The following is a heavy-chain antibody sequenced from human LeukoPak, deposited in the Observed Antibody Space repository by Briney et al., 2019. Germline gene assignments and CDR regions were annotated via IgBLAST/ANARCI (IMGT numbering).Heavy chain of an antibody. CDR1: GYSFTSYW. CDR2: ISAYNGNT. V-gene: IGHV1-18*04. CDR3: ARDLPYYYDSSGYYYGYYFDY. Sequence: GESLKISCKGSGYSFTSYWIGWVRQAPGQGLEWMGWISAYNGNTNYAQKLQGRVTMTTDTSTSTAYMELRSLRSDDTAVYYCARDLPYYYDSSGYYYGYYFDYWGQGTLVTVSS. J-gene: IGHJ4*02. D-gene: IGHD3-22*01.